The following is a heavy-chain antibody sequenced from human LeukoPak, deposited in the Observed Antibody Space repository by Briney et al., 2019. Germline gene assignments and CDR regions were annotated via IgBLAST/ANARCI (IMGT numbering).Heavy chain of an antibody. CDR3: AKKKPGNGDRLDY. J-gene: IGHJ4*02. V-gene: IGHV3-30*02. D-gene: IGHD2-21*02. CDR2: IQFDGRNE. CDR1: GFTFSIFG. Sequence: PGGSLRLSCVASGFTFSIFGMHWVRQAPGKGLEWVAYIQFDGRNERYAGSVKGRFTISRDNPRNTLYLQMNTLKVEDTAVYYCAKKKPGNGDRLDYWGQGTLLTVSS.